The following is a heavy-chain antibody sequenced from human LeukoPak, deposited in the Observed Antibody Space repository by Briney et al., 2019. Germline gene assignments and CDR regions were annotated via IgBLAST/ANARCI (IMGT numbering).Heavy chain of an antibody. CDR3: ARAMVRGLIITNWLDP. CDR1: GYTFTGYY. Sequence: ASVKVSCKASGYTFTGYYMHWVRQAPGQGLEWMGWINPNSGGTNYAQKFQGRVTMTRDTSISTAYMELSRLRSDDTAVYYCARAMVRGLIITNWLDPWGQGTLVTVSS. CDR2: INPNSGGT. J-gene: IGHJ5*02. D-gene: IGHD3-10*01. V-gene: IGHV1-2*02.